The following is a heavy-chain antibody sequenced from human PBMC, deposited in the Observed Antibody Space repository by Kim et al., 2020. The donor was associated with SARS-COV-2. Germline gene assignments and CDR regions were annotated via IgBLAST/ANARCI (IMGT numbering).Heavy chain of an antibody. CDR1: GYTFTGYY. CDR3: ARANIAARLSSRSHTPGLGY. Sequence: ASVKVSCKASGYTFTGYYMHWVRQAPGQGLEWMGWINPNSGGTNYAQKFQGRVTMTRDTSISTAYMELSRLRSDDTAVYYCARANIAARLSSRSHTPGLGYWGQGTLVTVSS. V-gene: IGHV1-2*02. J-gene: IGHJ4*02. CDR2: INPNSGGT. D-gene: IGHD6-6*01.